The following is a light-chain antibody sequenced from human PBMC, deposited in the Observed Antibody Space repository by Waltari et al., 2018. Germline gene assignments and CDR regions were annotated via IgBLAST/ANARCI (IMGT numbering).Light chain of an antibody. CDR3: QHYVRLPVT. CDR1: QSVSRV. Sequence: EIVLTQSPGTLSLSPGERATLSCRASQSVSRVLAWYQQKPGQAPRLLIYGASNRATGIPDRFSGSGSGTDFSLTISRLDPEDFAVYYCQHYVRLPVTFGQETKVEIK. J-gene: IGKJ1*01. CDR2: GAS. V-gene: IGKV3-20*01.